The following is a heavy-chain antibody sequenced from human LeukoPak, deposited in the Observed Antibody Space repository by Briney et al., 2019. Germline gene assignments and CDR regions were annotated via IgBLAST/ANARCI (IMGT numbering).Heavy chain of an antibody. V-gene: IGHV3-30*04. CDR3: ARSSGSYIFDY. Sequence: GRSLRLSCAASGFTFSSYAMHWVRQAPGKGLEWVAVISYGGSSKYYADSVKGRFTISRDNSKNTLYLQMNSLRAEDTAVYYCARSSGSYIFDYWGQGTLVTASS. J-gene: IGHJ4*02. D-gene: IGHD3-10*01. CDR1: GFTFSSYA. CDR2: ISYGGSSK.